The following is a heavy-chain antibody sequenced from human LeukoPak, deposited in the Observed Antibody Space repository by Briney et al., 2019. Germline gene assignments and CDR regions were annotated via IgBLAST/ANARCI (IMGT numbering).Heavy chain of an antibody. Sequence: GGSLRLSCAASEFTFSSYAMTWVRQAPGKGLEWVSSITGGGGSTYYADSVQGRFTISRDNSKNTLYLQMNSLRAEDTAVYYCAREGRVALGGMDVWGQGTTVTVSS. CDR2: ITGGGGST. D-gene: IGHD3-3*01. CDR3: AREGRVALGGMDV. V-gene: IGHV3-23*01. J-gene: IGHJ6*02. CDR1: EFTFSSYA.